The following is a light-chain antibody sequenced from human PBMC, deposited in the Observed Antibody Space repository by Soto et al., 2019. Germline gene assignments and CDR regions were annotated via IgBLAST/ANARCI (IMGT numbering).Light chain of an antibody. CDR3: CSYAGSPWV. CDR1: SSDVGGYNY. J-gene: IGLJ3*02. CDR2: DVS. V-gene: IGLV2-11*01. Sequence: QSALTQPRSVSGSPGQSVTISCTGTSSDVGGYNYVSWYQQHPGKAPKLMIYDVSKRPSGVPDRFSGSKSGNTASLTISGLQAEDEADYYCCSYAGSPWVFGGGTKPTVL.